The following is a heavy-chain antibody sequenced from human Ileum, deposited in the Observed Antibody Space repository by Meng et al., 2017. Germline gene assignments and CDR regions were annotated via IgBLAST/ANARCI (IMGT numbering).Heavy chain of an antibody. CDR1: GGSISNGKW. D-gene: IGHD3-10*01. V-gene: IGHV4-4*02. J-gene: IGHJ5*02. Sequence: QVQLHESGPGLVKPSGTLSLTCAVSGGSISNGKWWSWVRQPPGKGLEWIGEISQSGTTNYYPSLNSRVSISLDKANNHLSLTLTSVTAADTAVYYCATYGSGFTPPLDPWGQGILVTVSS. CDR2: ISQSGTT. CDR3: ATYGSGFTPPLDP.